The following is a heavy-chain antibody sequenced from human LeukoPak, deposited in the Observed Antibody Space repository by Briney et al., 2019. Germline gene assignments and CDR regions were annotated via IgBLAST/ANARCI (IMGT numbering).Heavy chain of an antibody. CDR2: IYYNRNT. D-gene: IGHD6-13*01. Sequence: PSETLSLTCTVSGGSISNYFWNWIRQPPGKGLEWIGYIYYNRNTNYNPSLKSRVTISVDTSKNQFSLRLSSVTAADTAVYFCARMIAAAGTEYFDLWGRGTLVTVSS. CDR3: ARMIAAAGTEYFDL. J-gene: IGHJ2*01. V-gene: IGHV4-59*01. CDR1: GGSISNYF.